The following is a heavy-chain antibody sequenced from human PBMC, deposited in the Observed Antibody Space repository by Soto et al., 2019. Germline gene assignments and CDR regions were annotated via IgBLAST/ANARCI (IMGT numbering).Heavy chain of an antibody. D-gene: IGHD2-21*02. J-gene: IGHJ6*02. V-gene: IGHV3-30*18. CDR1: GFTFSNYG. CDR2: ISYDGSKK. Sequence: PGGSLRLSCAASGFTFSNYGMHWVRQAPGKGLEWVALISYDGSKKNYADSVKGLFTISRDNSKNTLYLLMNSLRAGDTAVYYCAKAPFGGYSVLFLYYVMDVWGQGTTVTVSS. CDR3: AKAPFGGYSVLFLYYVMDV.